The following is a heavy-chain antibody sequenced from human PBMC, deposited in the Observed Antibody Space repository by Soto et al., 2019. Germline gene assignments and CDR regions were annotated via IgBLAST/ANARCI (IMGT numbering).Heavy chain of an antibody. V-gene: IGHV5-51*01. CDR3: ARQIPPRIAVGGPHMWLHY. CDR2: IYPGDSDT. Sequence: GESLKISCKGSGYSFTSYWIGWVRQMPGKGLEWMGIIYPGDSDTRYSPSFQGQVTISADKSISTAYLQWSSLKASDTAMYYCARQIPPRIAVGGPHMWLHYCGQRRLGTVSS. CDR1: GYSFTSYW. J-gene: IGHJ4*02. D-gene: IGHD6-6*01.